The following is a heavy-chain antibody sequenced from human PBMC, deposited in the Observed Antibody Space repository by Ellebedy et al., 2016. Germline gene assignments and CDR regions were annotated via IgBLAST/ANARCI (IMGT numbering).Heavy chain of an antibody. CDR2: ISAYNGNT. D-gene: IGHD3-10*01. CDR3: AKTSGWGYGEN. Sequence: ASVKVSXXASGYTFTSYGISWVRQAPGQGLEWMGWISAYNGNTNYAQKLQGRVTMTTDTSMSTAYMELRSLRSDDTAMYYCAKTSGWGYGENWGQGTLVTVSS. J-gene: IGHJ4*02. V-gene: IGHV1-18*01. CDR1: GYTFTSYG.